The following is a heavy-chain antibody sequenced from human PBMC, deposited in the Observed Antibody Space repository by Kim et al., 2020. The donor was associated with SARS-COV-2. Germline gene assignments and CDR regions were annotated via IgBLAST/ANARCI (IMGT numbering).Heavy chain of an antibody. J-gene: IGHJ4*02. CDR3: ARLNPELLSPLAF. V-gene: IGHV3-20*01. Sequence: YADSVKGRFTISRDNAKNSMYLQMNSLGAEDTAFYHCARLNPELLSPLAFWGQGTLVTVSS. D-gene: IGHD3-10*01.